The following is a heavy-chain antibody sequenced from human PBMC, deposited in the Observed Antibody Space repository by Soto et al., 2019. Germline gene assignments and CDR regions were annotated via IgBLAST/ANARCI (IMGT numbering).Heavy chain of an antibody. CDR3: ARERFQVISDGMDV. J-gene: IGHJ6*02. V-gene: IGHV1-2*02. D-gene: IGHD2-21*01. CDR2: INPETGGT. CDR1: GYTFTGYY. Sequence: WASVKVSCKASGYTFTGYYVHWVREAPGQGLEWMGWINPETGGTSYAQKFQGRVTLSRDTSINTAYLELSSLRFDDAAVYFCARERFQVISDGMDVWGPGTTVTVSS.